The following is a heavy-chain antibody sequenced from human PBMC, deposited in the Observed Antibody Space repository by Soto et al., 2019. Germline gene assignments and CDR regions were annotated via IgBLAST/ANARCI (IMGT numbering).Heavy chain of an antibody. Sequence: SETLSLTCTVAGGSSSGYDWSWIRQPPGKGLEWIGYIYYSGSTNYNPSLKSRVTISVDTSKNQFSLKLSSVTAADTAVYYCARDPAGTGYSDYWGQGTLVTVSS. D-gene: IGHD6-13*01. CDR3: ARDPAGTGYSDY. V-gene: IGHV4-59*01. CDR2: IYYSGST. J-gene: IGHJ4*02. CDR1: GGSSSGYD.